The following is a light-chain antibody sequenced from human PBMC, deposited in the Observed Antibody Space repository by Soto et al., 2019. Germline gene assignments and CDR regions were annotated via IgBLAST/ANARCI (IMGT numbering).Light chain of an antibody. CDR2: RNN. Sequence: QSVLTQPPSASGTPGQRVTISCSGSSSNIGSNYVYWYQQLPGTAPKLLIYRNNQRPSGVPDRISGSKSGTSASLAISGLRSEDEADYYCAAGDDSLSGVVFGGGTKLTVL. CDR1: SSNIGSNY. J-gene: IGLJ2*01. CDR3: AAGDDSLSGVV. V-gene: IGLV1-47*01.